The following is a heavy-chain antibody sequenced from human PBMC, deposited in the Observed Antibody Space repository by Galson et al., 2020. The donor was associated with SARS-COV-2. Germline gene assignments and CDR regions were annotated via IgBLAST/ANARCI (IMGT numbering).Heavy chain of an antibody. V-gene: IGHV3-53*01. D-gene: IGHD4-17*01. Sequence: GGSLRLSCAASGFFVSSNYMTWVRQAPGKGLEWVSVIYSDGSVIYSDGGTYYADSVKGRFTISRDNSKNTVYLQMNSLRVEDSAVYYCARGATDGDYEYWGQGTLVTVSS. CDR1: GFFVSSNY. CDR3: ARGATDGDYEY. J-gene: IGHJ4*02. CDR2: IYSDGSVIYSDGGT.